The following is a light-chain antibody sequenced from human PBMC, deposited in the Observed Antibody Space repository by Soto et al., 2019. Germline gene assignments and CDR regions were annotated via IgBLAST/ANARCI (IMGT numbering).Light chain of an antibody. J-gene: IGKJ1*01. CDR1: QDISGY. V-gene: IGKV1-9*01. CDR3: QHYNSYSEA. CDR2: AAS. Sequence: IQLTQSPSSLSASVGDRVTITCRASQDISGYVAWYQQRPGRAPQLLIYAASALQTGVPSRFSGSGSGTDFTLTITSLQPEDFGTYDCQHYNSYSEAFGQGTKVELK.